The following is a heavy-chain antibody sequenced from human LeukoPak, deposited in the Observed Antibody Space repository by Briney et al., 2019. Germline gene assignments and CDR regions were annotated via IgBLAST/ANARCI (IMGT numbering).Heavy chain of an antibody. V-gene: IGHV3-23*01. CDR3: AKHAGTTRQTKDY. D-gene: IGHD1-1*01. CDR2: ISGSGSST. CDR1: GFTFSTYA. J-gene: IGHJ4*02. Sequence: GGSLRLSCAASGFTFSTYAMSWVRQAPGKGLEWVSGISGSGSSTNYADSVKGRFTISRDNSNNRLYLEMNSLRAEDTAVYYCAKHAGTTRQTKDYWGQGTLVTVSS.